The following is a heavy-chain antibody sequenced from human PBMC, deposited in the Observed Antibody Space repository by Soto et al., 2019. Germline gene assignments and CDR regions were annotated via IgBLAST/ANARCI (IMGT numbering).Heavy chain of an antibody. D-gene: IGHD6-19*01. V-gene: IGHV4-4*02. CDR2: IYHSGST. CDR3: ARXRGIAVAGAFYYYGMDV. J-gene: IGHJ6*02. Sequence: PSETLSLTCAVSGGSISSSNWWSWVRQPPGKGLEWIGEIYHSGSTNYNPSLKSRVTISVDKSKNQFSLKLSSVTAADTAVYYCARXRGIAVAGAFYYYGMDVWGQGTTVTVSS. CDR1: GGSISSSNW.